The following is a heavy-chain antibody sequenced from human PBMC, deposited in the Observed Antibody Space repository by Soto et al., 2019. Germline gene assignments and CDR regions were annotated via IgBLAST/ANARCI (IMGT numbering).Heavy chain of an antibody. CDR2: ISSSGSTT. J-gene: IGHJ4*02. Sequence: EVQLVESGGGLVQPGGSLRLSCAASGFPFSNSEMNWVRQGPGKGLEWISWISSSGSTTYYADSVKGRFTISRDNAKNSLFLQLNSLRAEDTAVYYCARGGITGSDYWGQGTLVTVS. CDR1: GFPFSNSE. CDR3: ARGGITGSDY. V-gene: IGHV3-48*03. D-gene: IGHD2-8*02.